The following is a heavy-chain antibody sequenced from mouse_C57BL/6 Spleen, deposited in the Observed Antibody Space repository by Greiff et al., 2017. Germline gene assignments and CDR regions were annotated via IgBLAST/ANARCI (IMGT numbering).Heavy chain of an antibody. CDR2: IDPSDSYT. V-gene: IGHV1-69*01. CDR3: AGWGGCGAGFAY. CDR1: GYTFTSYW. Sequence: QVQLQQPGAELVMPGASVTLSCKASGYTFTSYWMHWVKQSPGQGLEWIGEIDPSDSYTNYNQKFKGKSTLTVAKSSSTAYKQLRSLTSEDAAVYYCAGWGGCGAGFAYWGQGTLVTVSA. J-gene: IGHJ3*01. D-gene: IGHD1-1*02.